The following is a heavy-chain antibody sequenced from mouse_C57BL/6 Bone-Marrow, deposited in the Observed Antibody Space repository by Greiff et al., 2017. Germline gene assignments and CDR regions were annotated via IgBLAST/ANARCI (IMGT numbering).Heavy chain of an antibody. V-gene: IGHV1-55*01. J-gene: IGHJ1*03. CDR1: GYTFTSYW. D-gene: IGHD1-1*01. CDR3: ATTVVTYWYFDV. CDR2: IYPGSGST. Sequence: QVQLQQPGAELVKPGASVKMSCKASGYTFTSYWITWVKQRPGQGLAWIGDIYPGSGSTNYNEKFKSKATLTVDTSSSTAYMQLSSLTSEDSAVYYGATTVVTYWYFDVWGTGTTVTVSS.